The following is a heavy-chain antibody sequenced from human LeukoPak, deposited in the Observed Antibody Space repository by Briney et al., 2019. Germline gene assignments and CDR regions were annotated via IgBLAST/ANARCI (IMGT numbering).Heavy chain of an antibody. D-gene: IGHD5-18*01. J-gene: IGHJ4*02. Sequence: SETLSLTCTVSGGSISSSSYYWGWIRQPPGKGLELIGSIYYSGSTYYNPSLKSRVTISVDTSKNQFSLKLSSVTAADTAVYYCARQTWIQLWPRYFDYWGQGTLVTVSS. CDR3: ARQTWIQLWPRYFDY. V-gene: IGHV4-39*01. CDR2: IYYSGST. CDR1: GGSISSSSYY.